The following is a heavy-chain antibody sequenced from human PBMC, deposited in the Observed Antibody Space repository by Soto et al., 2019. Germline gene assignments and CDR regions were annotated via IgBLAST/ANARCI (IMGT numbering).Heavy chain of an antibody. CDR3: ARDKVYSSWYNWFDP. V-gene: IGHV3-74*01. CDR2: INSDGSST. Sequence: PGPSLRLSCAASGFTISSYWMHWVRQAPGKGLVWVSRINSDGSSTSYADSVKGRFTISRDNAKNTLYLQMNSLRAEDTAVYYCARDKVYSSWYNWFDPWGQGTLVTVSS. J-gene: IGHJ5*02. D-gene: IGHD6-6*01. CDR1: GFTISSYW.